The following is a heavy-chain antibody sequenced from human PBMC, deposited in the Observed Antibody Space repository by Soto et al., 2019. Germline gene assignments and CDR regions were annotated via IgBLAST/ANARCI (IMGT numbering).Heavy chain of an antibody. J-gene: IGHJ6*02. D-gene: IGHD2-8*01. CDR3: AREMLAPSDYYYGLDV. CDR2: ISYDGSNK. V-gene: IGHV3-30-3*01. Sequence: QVQLVESGGGVVEPGRSLRLSCAASRFTFSTYPMHWVRQAPGKRLEWVAVISYDGSNKYYADSVKGRFSISRDNSTNTLYLQMNSLTAEDAAVYFCAREMLAPSDYYYGLDVWGQGTTVTVSS. CDR1: RFTFSTYP.